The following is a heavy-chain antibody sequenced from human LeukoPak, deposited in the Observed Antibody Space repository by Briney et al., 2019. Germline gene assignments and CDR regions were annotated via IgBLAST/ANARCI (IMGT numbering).Heavy chain of an antibody. CDR3: ARTLGYCSSTSCPWAFDI. V-gene: IGHV4-59*12. D-gene: IGHD2-2*01. CDR2: FYNSGST. Sequence: SETLSLTCTVSGGSISSYYWSWIRQPPGKGLEYIGCFYNSGSTNYNPSLKSRVTISVDTSKNQFSLKLSSVTAADTAVYYCARTLGYCSSTSCPWAFDIWGQGTMVTVSS. J-gene: IGHJ3*02. CDR1: GGSISSYY.